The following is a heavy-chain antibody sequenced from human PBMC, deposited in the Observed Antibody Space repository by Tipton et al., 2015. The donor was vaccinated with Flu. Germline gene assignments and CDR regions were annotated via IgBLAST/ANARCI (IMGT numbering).Heavy chain of an antibody. J-gene: IGHJ3*02. D-gene: IGHD6-13*01. CDR1: GGTFSSYA. Sequence: QSGPEVKKPGSSVKVSCKASGGTFSSYAISWVRQAPGQGLEWMGGIISIFGTANYAQKFQGRVTITADESTSTAYMELSSLRSEDTAVYYCARERAQQLVLDDAFYIWGQGTMVTVSS. CDR3: ARERAQQLVLDDAFYI. CDR2: IISIFGTA. V-gene: IGHV1-69*01.